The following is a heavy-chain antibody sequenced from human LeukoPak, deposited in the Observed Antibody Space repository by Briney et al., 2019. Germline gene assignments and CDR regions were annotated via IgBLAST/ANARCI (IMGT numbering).Heavy chain of an antibody. Sequence: SETLSLTCTVSGASIRSYYRRWIRPPPGKGLEWIAYMYYSETPNYNPSLKSLVSMSGDTSTNQITLKLNSVTAADTAVYYCARSYDTNNRQRFDYWGQGILVTVSS. CDR3: ARSYDTNNRQRFDY. CDR2: MYYSETP. CDR1: GASIRSYY. V-gene: IGHV4-59*08. D-gene: IGHD3-22*01. J-gene: IGHJ4*02.